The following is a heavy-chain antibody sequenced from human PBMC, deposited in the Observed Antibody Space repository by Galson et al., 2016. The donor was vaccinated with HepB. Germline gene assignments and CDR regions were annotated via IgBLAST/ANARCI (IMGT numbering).Heavy chain of an antibody. CDR2: ISWDGGST. D-gene: IGHD2-21*02. CDR3: STISTGDYYFNY. CDR1: GFTFDDSV. Sequence: SLRLSCAASGFTFDDSVLHWVRQAPGKGLEWVSLISWDGGSTFYADSVKGRFTISRDNSKNSLFLQMDSLRTEDTAFYYCSTISTGDYYFNYWGHGTLVTVSS. J-gene: IGHJ4*01. V-gene: IGHV3-43*01.